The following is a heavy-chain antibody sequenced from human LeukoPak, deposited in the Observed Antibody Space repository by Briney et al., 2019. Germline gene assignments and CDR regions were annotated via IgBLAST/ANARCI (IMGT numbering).Heavy chain of an antibody. CDR1: GFTFKTYT. D-gene: IGHD2-2*01. V-gene: IGHV3-21*01. CDR2: ISTSSSYI. Sequence: PGGSLRLSCTASGFTFKTYTMNWVRQAPGKGLEWVSSISTSSSYIYYADSVKGRFTISRDNAQNSLYLQMNSLRAEDTAVYYCARERQGQYPFDYWGQGTLLTVSS. J-gene: IGHJ4*02. CDR3: ARERQGQYPFDY.